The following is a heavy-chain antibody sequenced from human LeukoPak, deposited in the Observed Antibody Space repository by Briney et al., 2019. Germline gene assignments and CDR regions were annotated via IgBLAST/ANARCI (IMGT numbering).Heavy chain of an antibody. Sequence: ASVKVSCKASGGSFSTYAVSWVRQAPGQGLECMGRIYPMLGVDNYAQRFQGRVTITADKSTGTAYMELNSLTSEDTAVYYCAREGSGTSSPMAYWGQGTLVTVSS. CDR1: GGSFSTYA. D-gene: IGHD1-14*01. CDR2: IYPMLGVD. J-gene: IGHJ4*02. CDR3: AREGSGTSSPMAY. V-gene: IGHV1-69*04.